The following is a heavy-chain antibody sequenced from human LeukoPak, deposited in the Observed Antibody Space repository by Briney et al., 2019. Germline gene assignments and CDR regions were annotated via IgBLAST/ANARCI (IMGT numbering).Heavy chain of an antibody. J-gene: IGHJ4*02. CDR3: ARRGDTPMIGDH. CDR1: GFTFSSYG. V-gene: IGHV3-48*01. CDR2: LSNTGNI. Sequence: GGSLRLSCAASGFTFSSYGMNWVRQAPGKGLEWLSYLSNTGNIHYAQSVKGRLTISRGNAKNSLYLQMDGLRAEDTAVYYCARRGDTPMIGDHWGQGILVTVAS. D-gene: IGHD5-18*01.